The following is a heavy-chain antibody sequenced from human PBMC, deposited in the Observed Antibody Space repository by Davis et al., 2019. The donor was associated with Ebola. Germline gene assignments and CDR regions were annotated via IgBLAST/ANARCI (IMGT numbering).Heavy chain of an antibody. Sequence: MPSETLSLTCAVSGDSISSGGFSWSWIRQPPGKGPEWIGCIFYSGSTYYNPSLKSRVSISVDTSKTQFSLKLNSVTAADTAVYHCARIRQQFAYFDYWGQGTLVTVSS. CDR2: IFYSGST. CDR3: ARIRQQFAYFDY. V-gene: IGHV4-30-4*07. CDR1: GDSISSGGFS. J-gene: IGHJ4*02. D-gene: IGHD6-6*01.